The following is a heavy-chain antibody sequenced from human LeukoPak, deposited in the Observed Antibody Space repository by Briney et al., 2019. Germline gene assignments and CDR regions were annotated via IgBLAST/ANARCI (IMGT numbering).Heavy chain of an antibody. J-gene: IGHJ4*02. D-gene: IGHD3-3*01. V-gene: IGHV1-8*03. CDR2: MNPNSGNT. CDR3: ARASTIFGVANFDY. CDR1: GYTFTSYD. Sequence: ASVKVSCKASGYTFTSYDINWVRQATGQGLEWMGWMNPNSGNTGYAQKFQGRVTITRNTSISTAYMELSSLRSEDTAVYYCARASTIFGVANFDYWGQGTLVTVSS.